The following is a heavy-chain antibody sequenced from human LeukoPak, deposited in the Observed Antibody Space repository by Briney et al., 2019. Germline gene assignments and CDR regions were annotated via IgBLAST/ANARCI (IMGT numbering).Heavy chain of an antibody. CDR3: AKDIGSSQDYYYGMDV. D-gene: IGHD6-13*01. CDR1: GFPFSSYW. CDR2: ISWNSGSI. J-gene: IGHJ6*02. Sequence: GGSLRLSCAASGFPFSSYWMTWVRQAPGKGLEWVSGISWNSGSIGYADSVKGRFTISRDNAKNSLYLQMNSLRAEDTALYYCAKDIGSSQDYYYGMDVWGQGTTVTVSS. V-gene: IGHV3-9*01.